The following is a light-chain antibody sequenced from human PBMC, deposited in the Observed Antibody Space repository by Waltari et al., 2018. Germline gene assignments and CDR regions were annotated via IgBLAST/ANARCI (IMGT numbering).Light chain of an antibody. CDR1: QSVLYSSNKKNH. J-gene: IGKJ1*01. CDR2: WAS. CDR3: QQYYSTPWT. V-gene: IGKV4-1*01. Sequence: DIVMTQSPDSLAVSLGERATINCKISQSVLYSSNKKNHLAWYQQKPGQPPKLLIHWASTRESGVPDRFSGSGSGTDFTLTISSLQAEDVAVYYCQQYYSTPWTFGQGTKVEIK.